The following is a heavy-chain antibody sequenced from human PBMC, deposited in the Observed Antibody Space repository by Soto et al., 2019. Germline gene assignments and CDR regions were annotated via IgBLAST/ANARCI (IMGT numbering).Heavy chain of an antibody. D-gene: IGHD6-13*01. CDR3: ARAKKGIAAAENWFDP. Sequence: SETLSLTCAVYGGSFSGYYWSWIRQPPGKGLEWIGSIYYSGSTYYNPSLKSRVTISVDTSKNQFSLKLSSVTAADTAVYYCARAKKGIAAAENWFDPWGQGTLVTVSS. J-gene: IGHJ5*02. V-gene: IGHV4-34*09. CDR2: IYYSGST. CDR1: GGSFSGYY.